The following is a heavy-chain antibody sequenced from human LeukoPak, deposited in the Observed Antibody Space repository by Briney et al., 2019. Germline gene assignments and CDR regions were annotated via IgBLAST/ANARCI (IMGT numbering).Heavy chain of an antibody. CDR1: GFTFSTYG. CDR2: ISDDASNK. Sequence: GKSLRLSCAASGFTFSTYGMHWVRQAPGKGLEWVAVISDDASNKYYADSVKGRFTISRDNSKNTLYLQMKSLRPEDTAVYYCARGQWLGPFDYWGQGTLVTVSS. J-gene: IGHJ4*02. CDR3: ARGQWLGPFDY. D-gene: IGHD6-19*01. V-gene: IGHV3-30*03.